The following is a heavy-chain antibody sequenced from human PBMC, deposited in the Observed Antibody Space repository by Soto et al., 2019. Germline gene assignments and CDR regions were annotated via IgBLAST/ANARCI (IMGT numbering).Heavy chain of an antibody. CDR2: ISYDGSNK. CDR3: ARVPDSSGYYHIY. Sequence: PGGSLRLSCAASGFTFSSYAMHWVRQAQGKGLEWVAVISYDGSNKYYADSVKGRFTISRDNSKNTLYLQMNSLRAEDTAVYYCARVPDSSGYYHIYWGQGTLVTVS. CDR1: GFTFSSYA. V-gene: IGHV3-30-3*01. J-gene: IGHJ4*02. D-gene: IGHD3-22*01.